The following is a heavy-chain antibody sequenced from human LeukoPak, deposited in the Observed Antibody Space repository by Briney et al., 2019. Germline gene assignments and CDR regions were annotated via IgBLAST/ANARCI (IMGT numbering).Heavy chain of an antibody. Sequence: PGGSLRLSCAASGFTVSSNYMSWVRQAPRKGLEWVSVIYSGATAHYAESVRGRFTFSRDDSKNTLYLQMNSLRAEDTAVYYCARGRSGSDAFDIWGQGTMVTVSS. CDR3: ARGRSGSDAFDI. V-gene: IGHV3-53*01. CDR2: IYSGATA. D-gene: IGHD2-15*01. CDR1: GFTVSSNY. J-gene: IGHJ3*02.